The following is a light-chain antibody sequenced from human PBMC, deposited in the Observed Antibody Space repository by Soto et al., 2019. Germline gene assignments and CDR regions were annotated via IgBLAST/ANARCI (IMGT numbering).Light chain of an antibody. V-gene: IGKV3-20*01. J-gene: IGKJ1*01. Sequence: EIVLTQSPGTLSLSPGERATLSCRASRSVSSNYLAWYQQKPGQAPRLLIYGASSRATGIPDRFSGSGSGTDFTLTIGRLEPEDFAVYYCQQYGRSPRTFGQGTKVEIK. CDR1: RSVSSNY. CDR3: QQYGRSPRT. CDR2: GAS.